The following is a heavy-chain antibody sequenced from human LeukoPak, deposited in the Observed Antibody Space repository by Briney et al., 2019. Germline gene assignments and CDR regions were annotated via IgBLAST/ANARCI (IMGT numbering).Heavy chain of an antibody. CDR1: GFTFSSYS. CDR2: IDTSSSTI. D-gene: IGHD5-18*01. V-gene: IGHV3-48*01. J-gene: IGHJ4*02. CDR3: ARDLAYSYGSS. Sequence: PGGSLRLSCAASGFTFSSYSMSWVRQAPGKGLEWVSYIDTSSSTIYYAVSVKCRFTVSRDNSKNTLYLQMNSLRAEDTAVYYCARDLAYSYGSSWGQGTLVTVSS.